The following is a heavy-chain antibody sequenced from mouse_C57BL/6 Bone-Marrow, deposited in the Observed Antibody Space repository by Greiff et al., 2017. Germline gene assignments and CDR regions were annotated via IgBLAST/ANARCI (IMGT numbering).Heavy chain of an antibody. D-gene: IGHD1-1*01. CDR1: GFTFSNYW. Sequence: EVKVEESGGGLVQPGGSMKLSCVASGFTFSNYWMNWVRQSPEKGLEWVAQIRLKSDNYATHYAESVKGRFTISRDDSKSSVYLQMNNLRAEDTGIYYCTGPHSYYGSSLYAMDYWGQGTSVTVSS. CDR2: IRLKSDNYAT. V-gene: IGHV6-3*01. J-gene: IGHJ4*01. CDR3: TGPHSYYGSSLYAMDY.